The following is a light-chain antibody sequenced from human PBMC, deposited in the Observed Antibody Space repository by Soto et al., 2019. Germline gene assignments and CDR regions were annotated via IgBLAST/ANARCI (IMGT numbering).Light chain of an antibody. CDR2: EVS. J-gene: IGLJ2*01. CDR3: SSYTSSSTLLV. Sequence: QSALTQPASVSGSPGQSITISCTGTSSDVGGYNYVSWYQQHPGKAPKLMIYEVSNRPSGASNRFSASKSGNTAALPISGRQADDEADHYCSSYTSSSTLLVFGGGTKVTVL. V-gene: IGLV2-14*01. CDR1: SSDVGGYNY.